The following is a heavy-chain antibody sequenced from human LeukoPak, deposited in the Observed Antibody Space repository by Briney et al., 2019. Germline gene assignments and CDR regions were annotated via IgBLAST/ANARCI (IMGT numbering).Heavy chain of an antibody. CDR2: IHTNTGNP. V-gene: IGHV7-4-1*02. J-gene: IGHJ4*02. CDR3: AKAMPSSGRRLLDY. D-gene: IGHD3-10*01. CDR1: GYTFSSYA. Sequence: ASVKVSCKASGYTFSSYAMNWVRQAPGQGLEWMGWIHTNTGNPTYAQDFTGRFVFSLDTSVSTAYLQISSLKAEDTAVHYCAKAMPSSGRRLLDYWGQGTLVTVSS.